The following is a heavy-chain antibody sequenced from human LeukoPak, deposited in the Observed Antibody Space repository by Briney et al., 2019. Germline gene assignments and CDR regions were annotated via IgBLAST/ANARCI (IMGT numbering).Heavy chain of an antibody. Sequence: GGSLRLSCAASGFTLSDYYMTWIRQAPGKGLEWVSYISGSGSTIYHADSVKGRFTISRDNAKNLLYLQMNSLRAEDTAVYYCARDRITMIVVDGPYYFDYWGQGTLVTVSS. J-gene: IGHJ4*02. CDR3: ARDRITMIVVDGPYYFDY. CDR1: GFTLSDYY. V-gene: IGHV3-11*01. CDR2: ISGSGSTI. D-gene: IGHD3-22*01.